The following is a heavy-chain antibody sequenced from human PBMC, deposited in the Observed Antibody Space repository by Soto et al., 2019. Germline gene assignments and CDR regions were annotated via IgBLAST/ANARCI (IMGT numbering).Heavy chain of an antibody. CDR3: ASSASPDYDFWSGTLNWFDP. CDR2: IYYSGST. J-gene: IGHJ5*02. V-gene: IGHV4-59*01. CDR1: GGSISSYY. D-gene: IGHD3-3*01. Sequence: QVQLQESGPGLVKPSETLSLTCTVSGGSISSYYWSWIRQPPGKGLEWIGYIYYSGSTNYNPSLKSRVTISVDTSKNQFSLKLSSVTAADTAVYYCASSASPDYDFWSGTLNWFDPWGQGTLVTVSS.